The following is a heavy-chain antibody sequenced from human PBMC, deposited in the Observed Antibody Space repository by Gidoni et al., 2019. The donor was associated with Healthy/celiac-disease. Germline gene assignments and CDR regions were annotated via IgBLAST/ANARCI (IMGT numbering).Heavy chain of an antibody. D-gene: IGHD5-12*01. Sequence: QVQLQESGPGLVKPSQTLSLTCTVSGGSISSGGYYWSWIRQHPGKGLEWIGYIYYSGSTYYNPSLKSRVTISVDTSKNQFSLKLSSVTAADTAVYYCARRDSGYDGPYYYGMDVWGQGTTVTVSS. CDR2: IYYSGST. V-gene: IGHV4-31*03. CDR1: GGSISSGGYY. CDR3: ARRDSGYDGPYYYGMDV. J-gene: IGHJ6*02.